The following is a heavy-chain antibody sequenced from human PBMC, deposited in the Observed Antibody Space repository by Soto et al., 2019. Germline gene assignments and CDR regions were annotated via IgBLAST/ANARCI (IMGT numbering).Heavy chain of an antibody. V-gene: IGHV1-69*01. CDR2: LIPILGAA. CDR1: GGTFTNYV. CDR3: ARGRSSPNSDP. J-gene: IGHJ5*02. D-gene: IGHD6-6*01. Sequence: QVQLVQSGAEVRKPGSSVKVSCKISGGTFTNYVISWLRQAPGQGLEWMGGLIPILGAANLAQKFQGRVTKPADESTSTVKMDLSSPTSEDTPVYSWARGRSSPNSDPWAREPWSPSPQ.